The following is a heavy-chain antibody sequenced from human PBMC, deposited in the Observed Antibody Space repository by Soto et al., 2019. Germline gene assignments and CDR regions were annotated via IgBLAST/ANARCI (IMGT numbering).Heavy chain of an antibody. CDR1: GFDFRSYW. V-gene: IGHV3-7*01. Sequence: VGSLRLSCAASGFDFRSYWMSWARQAPGKGVEWVANIKKDGSEEYYVDSVKGRFTISRDNAKNSLYLQMTSLRAEDTAVYYCATSSDTGYIFDFWGQGTLVTVSS. CDR3: ATSSDTGYIFDF. D-gene: IGHD3-9*01. J-gene: IGHJ4*02. CDR2: IKKDGSEE.